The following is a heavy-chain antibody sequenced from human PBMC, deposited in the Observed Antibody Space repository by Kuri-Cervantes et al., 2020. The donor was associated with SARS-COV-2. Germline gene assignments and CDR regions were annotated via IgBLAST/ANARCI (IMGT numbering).Heavy chain of an antibody. V-gene: IGHV4-59*01. J-gene: IGHJ6*03. CDR1: GGSISSYY. CDR3: ATEHRGSYGPMMYYYMDV. Sequence: SETLSLTCTVSGGSISSYYWSWIRQPPGKGLEWIGYIYYSGSTNYNPSLKSRVTISVDTSKNQFSLKLSSVTAADTAVYYCATEHRGSYGPMMYYYMDVWGKGTTVTVSS. CDR2: IYYSGST. D-gene: IGHD1-26*01.